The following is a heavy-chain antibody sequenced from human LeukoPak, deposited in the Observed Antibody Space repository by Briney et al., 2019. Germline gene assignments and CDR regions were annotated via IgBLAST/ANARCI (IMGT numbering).Heavy chain of an antibody. CDR2: IHHSGST. CDR3: ARASHDYGDYSHFDY. CDR1: GYSISSDYY. V-gene: IGHV4-38-2*02. Sequence: SETLSLTCTVSGYSISSDYYWGWVRPPPGKGLEWIASIHHSGSTHYSPSLKSRVTISRDTAKNQFSLKLSSLTAADTAVYYCARASHDYGDYSHFDYWGQGTLVTVSS. D-gene: IGHD4-17*01. J-gene: IGHJ4*02.